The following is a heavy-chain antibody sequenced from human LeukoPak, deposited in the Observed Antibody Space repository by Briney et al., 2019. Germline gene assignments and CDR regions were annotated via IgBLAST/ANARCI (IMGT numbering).Heavy chain of an antibody. CDR3: ACLEAYYYYYMDV. CDR2: IIPIFGTA. D-gene: IGHD3-3*01. Sequence: ASVKVSCKASGGTFSSYAISWVRQAPGQGLEWIGGIIPIFGTANYAQKFQGRVTITADESTSTAYMELSSLRSEDTAVYYCACLEAYYYYYMDVWGKGTTVTVSS. J-gene: IGHJ6*03. CDR1: GGTFSSYA. V-gene: IGHV1-69*13.